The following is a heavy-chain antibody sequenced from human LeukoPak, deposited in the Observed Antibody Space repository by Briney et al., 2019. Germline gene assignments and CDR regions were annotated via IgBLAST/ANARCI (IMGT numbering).Heavy chain of an antibody. D-gene: IGHD5-18*01. CDR1: GFAVSTNY. J-gene: IGHJ4*02. CDR2: VYMGGTT. V-gene: IGHV3-66*01. Sequence: GGSLRLSCAASGFAVSTNYMNWVRQAPGKGLEWVSVVYMGGTTYYADSVKGRFTISRDSTKNTIYLQMNNLRAEDTAVYYCARGLLRDGYTYTYSFDYWGQGALVTVSS. CDR3: ARGLLRDGYTYTYSFDY.